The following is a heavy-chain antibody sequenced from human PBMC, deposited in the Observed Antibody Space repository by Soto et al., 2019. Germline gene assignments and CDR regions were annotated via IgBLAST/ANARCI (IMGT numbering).Heavy chain of an antibody. J-gene: IGHJ6*04. D-gene: IGHD3-22*01. CDR2: IYSDGST. CDR1: GFTVSSNY. V-gene: IGHV3-53*01. CDR3: AEVNSAAAFSSSSSGLAV. Sequence: EVQLVESGGGLIQPGGSLRLSCAASGFTVSSNYMSWVRQAPGKGLEWVSVIYSDGSTYYADSVKGRFTISRDNSKTRRYPQMTSLGAENLAAYYLAEVNSAAAFSSSSSGLAVGAKGTTVTAS.